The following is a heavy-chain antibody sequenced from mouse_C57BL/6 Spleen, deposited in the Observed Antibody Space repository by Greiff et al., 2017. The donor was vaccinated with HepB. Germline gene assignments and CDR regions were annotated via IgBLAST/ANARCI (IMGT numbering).Heavy chain of an antibody. CDR2: INYDGSST. Sequence: EVQLVESEGGLVQPGSSMKLSCTASGFTFSDYYMAWVRQVPEKGLEWVANINYDGSSTYYLDSLKSRFIISRDNAKNILYLQMSSLKSEDTATYYCARLDGYYFWFAYWGQGTLVTVSA. V-gene: IGHV5-16*01. J-gene: IGHJ3*01. CDR1: GFTFSDYY. CDR3: ARLDGYYFWFAY. D-gene: IGHD2-3*01.